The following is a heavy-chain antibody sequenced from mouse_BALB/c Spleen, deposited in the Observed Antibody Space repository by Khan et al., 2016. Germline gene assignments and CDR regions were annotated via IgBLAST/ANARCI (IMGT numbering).Heavy chain of an antibody. J-gene: IGHJ4*01. V-gene: IGHV1S137*01. CDR3: ARLYDGLYYAMDY. CDR1: GYTFTDYA. D-gene: IGHD2-14*01. Sequence: QIQLVQSGAELVRPGVSVKISCKGSGYTFTDYAMHWVKQSHAKSLEWIGVISTYYGDASYNQKFKVKDTLTVDKSSSTAYMELARLTSEDSAIYYGARLYDGLYYAMDYWGQGTSVTVSS. CDR2: ISTYYGDA.